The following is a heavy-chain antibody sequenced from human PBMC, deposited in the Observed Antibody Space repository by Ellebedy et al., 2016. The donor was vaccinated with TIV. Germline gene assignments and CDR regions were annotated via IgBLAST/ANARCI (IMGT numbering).Heavy chain of an antibody. D-gene: IGHD3-16*01. V-gene: IGHV3-48*04. CDR3: ARPLVGQVMDYYYYSLDV. Sequence: GGSLRLSCAASGFTFSSYSMNWVRQAPGKGLEWVSYISSSSSTIYYADSVKGRFTISRDNAKNSLYLQMNSLRAEDTAVYYCARPLVGQVMDYYYYSLDVWGQGTTVTVSS. J-gene: IGHJ6*02. CDR1: GFTFSSYS. CDR2: ISSSSSTI.